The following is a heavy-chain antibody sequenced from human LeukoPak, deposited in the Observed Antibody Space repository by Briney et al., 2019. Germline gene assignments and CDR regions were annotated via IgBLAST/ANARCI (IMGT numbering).Heavy chain of an antibody. CDR3: ARELSRTGFDY. V-gene: IGHV3-9*01. CDR1: GFTFDDYA. Sequence: GGSLRLSCAASGFTFDDYAMHWVRQAPGKGLEWVSGISWNSGSIGYADSVKGRFTISRDNAKNTLYLQMNSLRAEDTAVYYCARELSRTGFDYWGQGTLVTVSS. CDR2: ISWNSGSI. J-gene: IGHJ4*02. D-gene: IGHD3/OR15-3a*01.